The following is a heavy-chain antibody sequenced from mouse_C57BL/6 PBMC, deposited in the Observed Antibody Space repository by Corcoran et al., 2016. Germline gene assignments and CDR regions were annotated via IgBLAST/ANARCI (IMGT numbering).Heavy chain of an antibody. CDR3: ARGGPDPYGGYFDV. V-gene: IGHV9-3*01. CDR1: GYTFTNYG. Sequence: QIQLVQSGPELKKPGETVKISCKASGYTFTNYGMSWVKQAPGKGLKWMGWINTYSGVPTYADDFKGRFAFSLETSASTAYLQINNLKNEDTATYFCARGGPDPYGGYFDVWGTGTTVTVSS. CDR2: INTYSGVP. D-gene: IGHD1-1*01. J-gene: IGHJ1*03.